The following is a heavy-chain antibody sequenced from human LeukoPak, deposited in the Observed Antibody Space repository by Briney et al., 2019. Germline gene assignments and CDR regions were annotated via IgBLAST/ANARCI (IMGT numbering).Heavy chain of an antibody. CDR1: GFTFSSYG. CDR2: IWYDGSNK. CDR3: ARGRSLSYYYYYMDV. J-gene: IGHJ6*03. V-gene: IGHV3-33*01. Sequence: GRSLRLSCAASGFTFSSYGMHWVRQAPGKGLEGVAVIWYDGSNKYYADSVKGRFTISRDNSKNTLYLQMNSLRAEDTAVYYCARGRSLSYYYYYMDVWGKGTTVTVSS. D-gene: IGHD3-9*01.